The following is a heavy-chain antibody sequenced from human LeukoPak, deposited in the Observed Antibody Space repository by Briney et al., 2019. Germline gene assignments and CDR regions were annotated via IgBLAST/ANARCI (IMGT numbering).Heavy chain of an antibody. CDR3: AREAVGYYGSGIHYFDY. CDR1: GYSISSGYY. CDR2: IYHSGST. J-gene: IGHJ4*02. Sequence: SETLSLTCTVSGYSISSGYYWGWIRQPPGKGLEWIGNIYHSGSTYYNPSLKSRVTISVDTSKNQFSLKLSSVTAADTAVYYCAREAVGYYGSGIHYFDYWDQGTLVTVSS. D-gene: IGHD3-10*01. V-gene: IGHV4-38-2*02.